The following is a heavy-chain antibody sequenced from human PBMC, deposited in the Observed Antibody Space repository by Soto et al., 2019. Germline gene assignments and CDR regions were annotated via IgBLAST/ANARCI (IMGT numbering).Heavy chain of an antibody. D-gene: IGHD6-6*01. CDR2: IKQDGSEK. CDR1: GFTFSTYW. Sequence: EVQLVESGGGLVQPGGSLRLSCAISGFTFSTYWMSWARQAPGKGLEWVANIKQDGSEKDYVDSVKGRYTISRDNAKNSLFLQMNSLRAEDSGVYYCARVYSSSPGRAMDVWGQGTTVTVSS. J-gene: IGHJ6*02. V-gene: IGHV3-7*04. CDR3: ARVYSSSPGRAMDV.